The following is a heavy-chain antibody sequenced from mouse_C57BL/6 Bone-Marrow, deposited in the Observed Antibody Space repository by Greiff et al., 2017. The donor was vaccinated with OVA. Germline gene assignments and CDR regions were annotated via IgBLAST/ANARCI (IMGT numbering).Heavy chain of an antibody. V-gene: IGHV1-64*01. CDR2: IHPNSGSS. D-gene: IGHD2-12*01. CDR3: ARSYYTWFAY. J-gene: IGHJ3*01. CDR1: GYTFTSYW. Sequence: QVPLQQPGAGLLQPWDSLKLSCSSSGYTFTSYWMHLVWLSPGQGLEWIGMIHPNSGSSNYYDTFLSKATLTVDKSSSTAYLKLASVTSEDSAIYYCARSYYTWFAYWGQGTLVTVSA.